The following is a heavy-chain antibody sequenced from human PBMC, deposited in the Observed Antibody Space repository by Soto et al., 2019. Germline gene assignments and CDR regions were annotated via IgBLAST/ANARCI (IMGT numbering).Heavy chain of an antibody. Sequence: SETLSLTCAVYGGSFSGYYWSWIRQPPGKGLEWIGEINHSGSTNYNPSLKSRVTISVDTSKNQFSLNLSSVTAADTAVYYCARGDIVLVPAAYYYYYMDVWGKGTKVTVSS. CDR3: ARGDIVLVPAAYYYYYMDV. J-gene: IGHJ6*03. CDR2: INHSGST. D-gene: IGHD2-2*01. V-gene: IGHV4-34*01. CDR1: GGSFSGYY.